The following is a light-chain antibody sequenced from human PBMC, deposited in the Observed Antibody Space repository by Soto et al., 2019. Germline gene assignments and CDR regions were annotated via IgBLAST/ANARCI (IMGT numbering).Light chain of an antibody. CDR3: ISYTVSRSYV. CDR1: SSDIGAYDR. V-gene: IGLV2-14*01. J-gene: IGLJ1*01. CDR2: SVS. Sequence: QSVLTQPASVSGSPGQSITISCSGTSSDIGAYDRVAWFQQFPGKTPKLVIYSVSNRPSGVSYRFSGSKSGNTASLTISGLQADDEADYYCISYTVSRSYVFGPGTKVTV.